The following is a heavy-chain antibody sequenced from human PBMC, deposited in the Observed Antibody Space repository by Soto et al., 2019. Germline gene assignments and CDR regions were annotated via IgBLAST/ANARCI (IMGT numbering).Heavy chain of an antibody. CDR1: GFTFNSYA. CDR3: AKGFHSYDILPFDP. Sequence: PGGSMRLSCSASGFTFNSYAMSWVRQNPGKGLEWVSAISGSGGSTYYADSVKGRFTISRDNSKNTLYLQMNSLRAEDTAVYYCAKGFHSYDILPFDPWGQGTLVTVSS. D-gene: IGHD3-9*01. V-gene: IGHV3-23*01. J-gene: IGHJ5*02. CDR2: ISGSGGST.